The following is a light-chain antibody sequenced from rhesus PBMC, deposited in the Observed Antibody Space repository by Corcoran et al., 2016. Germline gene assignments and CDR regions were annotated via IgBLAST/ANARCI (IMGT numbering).Light chain of an antibody. CDR2: NAS. V-gene: IGKV3-17*02. J-gene: IGKJ4*01. CDR3: QQYYNWVLS. Sequence: EMVMTQSPATLSSSQGDRATLSCRTSQSVNSRLAWYQQKPGQAPRLLIYNASNRVTGIPDRFSGSGSGTDFTLTISGLEPEDVAVYFCQQYYNWVLSFGGGTKVEL. CDR1: QSVNSR.